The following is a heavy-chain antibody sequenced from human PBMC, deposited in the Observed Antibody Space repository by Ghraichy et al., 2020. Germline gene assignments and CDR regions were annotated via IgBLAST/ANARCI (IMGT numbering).Heavy chain of an antibody. CDR3: ARGGITIL. CDR2: IYGGGGV. J-gene: IGHJ1*01. D-gene: IGHD3-10*01. V-gene: IGHV3-66*01. CDR1: GFTVSGNY. Sequence: GGSLRLSCAASGFTVSGNYMSWVRQPPGKGLEWVSVIYGGGGVSYADSVKDRFIISRDNSMNTLYLQMNSLRAEDTAVYYCARGGITILWGQGTLVTVAS.